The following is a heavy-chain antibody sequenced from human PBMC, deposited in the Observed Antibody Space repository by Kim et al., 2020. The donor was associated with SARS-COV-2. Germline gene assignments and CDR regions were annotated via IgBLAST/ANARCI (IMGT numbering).Heavy chain of an antibody. V-gene: IGHV3-30-3*01. CDR3: ARGNYYESVSLSDYYNGMDV. D-gene: IGHD3-10*01. J-gene: IGHJ6*02. CDR1: GLSFDDSA. Sequence: GGSLSLSCAASGLSFDDSAMNWVRQAPGKGLEWVAVISYDGRNKEYADSVKGRFSISRDNSKPTLSLQMNSLRVEDTAVYYCARGNYYESVSLSDYYNGMDVWGQGTTVTVSS. CDR2: ISYDGRNK.